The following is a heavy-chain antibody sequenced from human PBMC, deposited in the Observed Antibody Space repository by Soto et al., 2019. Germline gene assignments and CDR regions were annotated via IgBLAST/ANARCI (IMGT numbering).Heavy chain of an antibody. D-gene: IGHD6-6*01. CDR2: IYPGDSDT. CDR3: AIVRDPDGPATYSISPDRLDP. J-gene: IGHJ5*02. Sequence: GESLKISCKGSGYSFTSYWIGWVRQMPGKXLEWMGIIYPGDSDTRYSPSFQGQVTISADKSISTAYLQWSSLKASDTAMYYCAIVRDPDGPATYSISPDRLDPWGQGTLVTVSS. V-gene: IGHV5-51*01. CDR1: GYSFTSYW.